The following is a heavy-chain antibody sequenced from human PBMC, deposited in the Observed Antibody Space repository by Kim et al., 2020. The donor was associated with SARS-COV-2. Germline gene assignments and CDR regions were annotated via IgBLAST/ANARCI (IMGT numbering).Heavy chain of an antibody. J-gene: IGHJ4*02. V-gene: IGHV3-15*01. CDR1: GFTFSNAW. CDR3: TTTGVYDSSGLDY. Sequence: GGSLRLSCAASGFTFSNAWMSWVRQAPGKGLEWVGRIKSKTDGGTTDYAAPVKGSFTISRDDSKNTLYLQMNSLKTEDTAVYYCTTTGVYDSSGLDYWGQGTLVTVSS. CDR2: IKSKTDGGTT. D-gene: IGHD3-22*01.